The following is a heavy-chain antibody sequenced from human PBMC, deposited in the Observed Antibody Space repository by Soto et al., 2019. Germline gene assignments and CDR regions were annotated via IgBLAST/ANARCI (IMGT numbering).Heavy chain of an antibody. D-gene: IGHD3-3*01. Sequence: QVQLQESGPGLVKPSQTLSLTCTVPGGSISSGDYYWSWIRQPPGKGLEWIGYIYYSGRTNYNPSRXRXVAXSVDTSKNQFSLNLRSVPAADTAVYYCARIVESDYTIDFDLWGRGTLVTVSS. CDR2: IYYSGRT. J-gene: IGHJ2*01. V-gene: IGHV4-30-4*01. CDR3: ARIVESDYTIDFDL. CDR1: GGSISSGDYY.